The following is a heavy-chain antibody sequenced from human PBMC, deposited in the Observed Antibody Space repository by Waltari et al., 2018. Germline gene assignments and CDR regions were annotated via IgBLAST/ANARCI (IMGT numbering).Heavy chain of an antibody. V-gene: IGHV3-7*01. Sequence: EVQLVESGGGLVQPGGSLRLSCAASGFTFSNSWMDWVRQAPGKGLEWVANIKQDGRASHDVDYVKGRFTISRDNAKNLLYLQMNSLRAGDTAVYYCSVSLNYWGQGTLVTVSS. J-gene: IGHJ4*02. CDR3: SVSLNY. CDR2: IKQDGRAS. CDR1: GFTFSNSW.